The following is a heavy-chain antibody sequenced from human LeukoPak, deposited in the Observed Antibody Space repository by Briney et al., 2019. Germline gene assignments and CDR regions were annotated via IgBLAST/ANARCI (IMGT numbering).Heavy chain of an antibody. J-gene: IGHJ4*02. V-gene: IGHV3-23*01. CDR3: AKDRPYYYGSGSIFDY. Sequence: GGSLRLSCAASGFTFSDYYMSWIRPAPGKGLEWVSAICGSGVSTYYADSVKGRFTTSRDNSKNTLYLQMNSLRAEDTAVYYCAKDRPYYYGSGSIFDYWGQGTPVTVSS. CDR2: ICGSGVST. CDR1: GFTFSDYY. D-gene: IGHD3-10*01.